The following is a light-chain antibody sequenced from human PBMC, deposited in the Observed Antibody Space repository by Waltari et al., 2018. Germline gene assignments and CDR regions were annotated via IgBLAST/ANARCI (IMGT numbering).Light chain of an antibody. CDR3: QQYNSYSIT. CDR1: QTISSW. J-gene: IGKJ5*01. V-gene: IGKV1-5*03. CDR2: RAS. Sequence: DIQMTQSPSTLSASVGDRVTITCRASQTISSWLAWYQQQPGKAPRLLIYRASTLESGVPSRFSGSGSGTEFTLTISSRQPDDFATYYCQQYNSYSITFGQGTRLEIK.